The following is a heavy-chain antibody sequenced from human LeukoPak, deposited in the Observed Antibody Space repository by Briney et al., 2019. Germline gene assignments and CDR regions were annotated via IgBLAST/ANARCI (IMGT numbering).Heavy chain of an antibody. CDR2: IYTSGST. CDR3: ARSRSIAARPGYNWFDP. V-gene: IGHV4-61*02. CDR1: GGSISSGSYY. J-gene: IGHJ5*02. Sequence: SETLSLTCTVSGGSISSGSYYWSWIRQPAGKGLEWIGRIYTSGSTNYNPSLKSRVTISVDTSKNQFSLKLSSVTAADTAVYYCARSRSIAARPGYNWFDPWGQGTLVTVSS. D-gene: IGHD6-6*01.